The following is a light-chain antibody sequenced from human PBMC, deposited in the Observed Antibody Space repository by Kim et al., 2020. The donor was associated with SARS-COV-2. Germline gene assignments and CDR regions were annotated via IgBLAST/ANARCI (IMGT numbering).Light chain of an antibody. CDR2: LGS. Sequence: GDPASISCRSSQSLLHSNGYNYLDWYLQKPGQSPQLLIYLGSNRASGVPDRFSGSGSGTDFTLKISRVEAEDVGVYYCMQALQPRFGQGTRLEIK. CDR3: MQALQPR. V-gene: IGKV2-28*01. CDR1: QSLLHSNGYNY. J-gene: IGKJ5*01.